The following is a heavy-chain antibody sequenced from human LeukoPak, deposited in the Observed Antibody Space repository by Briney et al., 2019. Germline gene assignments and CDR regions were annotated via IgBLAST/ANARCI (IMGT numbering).Heavy chain of an antibody. D-gene: IGHD6-13*01. CDR1: GFTVSSNY. Sequence: PGGSLRLSCTASGFTVSSNYMSWVRQAPGKGLEWVSVIYSGANTYYADSVKGRFTISGDSSRNTLHLQMNSLRAEDTAVYYCALESAGTLRYWGQGTLVTVSS. CDR2: IYSGANT. CDR3: ALESAGTLRY. J-gene: IGHJ4*02. V-gene: IGHV3-66*01.